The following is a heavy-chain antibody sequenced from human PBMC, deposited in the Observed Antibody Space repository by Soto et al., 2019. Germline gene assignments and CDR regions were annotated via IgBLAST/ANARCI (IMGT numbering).Heavy chain of an antibody. CDR2: IYHSGST. CDR3: ASHPNNWITDY. CDR1: SGSISSSNW. Sequence: SETLSLTCAVSSGSISSSNWWSWVRQPPGKGLEWIGEIYHSGSTNYNPSLKSRVTISVDKSKNQFSLKLSSVTAADTAVYYCASHPNNWITDYWGQGTLVTVSS. J-gene: IGHJ4*02. D-gene: IGHD1-20*01. V-gene: IGHV4-4*02.